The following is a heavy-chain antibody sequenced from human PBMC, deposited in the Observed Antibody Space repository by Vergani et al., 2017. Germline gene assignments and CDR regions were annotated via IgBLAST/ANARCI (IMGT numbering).Heavy chain of an antibody. CDR1: GDSIRSGVYY. CDR2: IYHTETT. V-gene: IGHV4-31*03. D-gene: IGHD5/OR15-5a*01. Sequence: QVQLQESGPGLVKPSQTLSLTCTVSGDSIRSGVYYWGWIRQHPGQGLEWIGYIYHTETTYYNPSLRGRINISVDTSKNQLALKLTSVTAADTAVYFCARAGLTLYAFYRDVWGKGITVTVSS. J-gene: IGHJ6*03. CDR3: ARAGLTLYAFYRDV.